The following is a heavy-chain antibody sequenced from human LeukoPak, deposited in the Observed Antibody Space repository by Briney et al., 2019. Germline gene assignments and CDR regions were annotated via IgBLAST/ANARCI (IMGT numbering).Heavy chain of an antibody. CDR3: ARVLRVVVIKGDAFDI. V-gene: IGHV3-48*04. CDR2: ISSSSSTK. Sequence: GGSLRLSCAASGFTFSSYSMNWVRQAPGKGLEWVSYISSSSSTKYYADSVKGRFTISRDNAKNSLYLQMNSLRAEDTAVYYCARVLRVVVIKGDAFDIWGQGTMVTVSS. CDR1: GFTFSSYS. J-gene: IGHJ3*02. D-gene: IGHD3-22*01.